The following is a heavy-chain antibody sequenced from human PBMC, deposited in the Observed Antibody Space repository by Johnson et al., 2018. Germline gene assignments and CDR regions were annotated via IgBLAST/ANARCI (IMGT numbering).Heavy chain of an antibody. CDR2: INSDGSST. CDR1: GFTFDDYA. J-gene: IGHJ6*02. V-gene: IGHV3-74*01. Sequence: VQLLESGGGLVQPGRSLRLSCAASGFTFDDYAMHWVRQAPGKGLVWVSRINSDGSSTSYADSGKGRFTISRDNAKNTLYLQMNSLRAEDTAVYYCAREGPYSSSWYFDYYYGMDVWGQGTTVTVSS. CDR3: AREGPYSSSWYFDYYYGMDV. D-gene: IGHD6-13*01.